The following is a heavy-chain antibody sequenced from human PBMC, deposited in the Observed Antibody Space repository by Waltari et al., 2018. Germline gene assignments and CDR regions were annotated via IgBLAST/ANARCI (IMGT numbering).Heavy chain of an antibody. CDR2: ISGSGGST. CDR1: GFTFSSYA. D-gene: IGHD6-6*01. Sequence: EVHLLESGGGLVQPGGSLRLSCAASGFTFSSYAMSWVRQAPGKGLEWVSAISGSGGSTYDADSVKGRFTISRDNSKNTLYLQMNSLRAEDTAVYYCATSIAARPSGLDYWGQGTLVTVSS. CDR3: ATSIAARPSGLDY. J-gene: IGHJ4*02. V-gene: IGHV3-23*01.